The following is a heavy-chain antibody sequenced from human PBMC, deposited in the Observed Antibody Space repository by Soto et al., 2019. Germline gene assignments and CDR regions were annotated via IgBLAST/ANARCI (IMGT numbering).Heavy chain of an antibody. D-gene: IGHD2-2*01. CDR2: ISHSGST. Sequence: SETLSLTCAVSSGSIDNFDWSGWVRQSPGKGLEWIGEISHSGSTYYNPSLDSRVTVSVDTSKNQFSLKVTSVTAADAAVYYCARLHGYCISSSCHGHYAMDVWGQGTTVTVSS. CDR1: SGSIDNFDW. J-gene: IGHJ6*02. V-gene: IGHV4-4*02. CDR3: ARLHGYCISSSCHGHYAMDV.